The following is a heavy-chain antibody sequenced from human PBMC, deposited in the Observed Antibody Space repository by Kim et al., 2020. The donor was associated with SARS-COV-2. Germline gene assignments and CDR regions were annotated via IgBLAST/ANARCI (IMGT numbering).Heavy chain of an antibody. V-gene: IGHV3-30*04. J-gene: IGHJ6*02. CDR3: AREWMVRGNGGYGMGV. D-gene: IGHD3-10*01. Sequence: GGSLRLSCAASGFTFSSYAMHWVRQAPGKGLEWVAVISYDGSNKYYADSVKGRFTISRDNSKNTLYLQMNSLRAEDTAVYYCAREWMVRGNGGYGMGVWGQGTTVTVSS. CDR2: ISYDGSNK. CDR1: GFTFSSYA.